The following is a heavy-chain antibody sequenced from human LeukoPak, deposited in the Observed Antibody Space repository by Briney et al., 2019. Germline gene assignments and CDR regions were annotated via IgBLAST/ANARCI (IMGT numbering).Heavy chain of an antibody. Sequence: GASVKVSCKASGYTFTSYGISWVRQAPGQGLEWMGIINPSGGSTSYAQKFQGRVTMTRDTSTSTVYMELSSLRSEDTAVYYCARAGPNIVVVVAATEDAFDIWGQGTMVTVSS. CDR3: ARAGPNIVVVVAATEDAFDI. V-gene: IGHV1-46*01. CDR2: INPSGGST. CDR1: GYTFTSYG. D-gene: IGHD2-15*01. J-gene: IGHJ3*02.